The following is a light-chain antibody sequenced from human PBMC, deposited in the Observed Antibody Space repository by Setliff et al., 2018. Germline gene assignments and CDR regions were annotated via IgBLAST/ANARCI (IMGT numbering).Light chain of an antibody. Sequence: QSALTQPPSASGSPGQSVTISCTGTSSGVGYYKFVSWYQQHPGKAPKLIIYEVDKRPSGVPDRFSGSKSGNTASLTVSGLQADDEADYYCSSNADNNILLFGGGTKVTVL. J-gene: IGLJ3*02. CDR3: SSNADNNILL. CDR1: SSGVGYYKF. CDR2: EVD. V-gene: IGLV2-8*01.